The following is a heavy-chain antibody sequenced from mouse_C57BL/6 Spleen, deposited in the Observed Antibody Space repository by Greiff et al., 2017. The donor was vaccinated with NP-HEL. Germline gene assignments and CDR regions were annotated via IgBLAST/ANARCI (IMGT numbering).Heavy chain of an antibody. J-gene: IGHJ4*01. D-gene: IGHD2-4*01. CDR3: AREGLRPFYAMDY. Sequence: QVHVKQPGAELVKPGASVKMSCKASGYTFTSYWITWVKQRPGQGLEWIGDIYPGSGSTNYNEKFKSKATLTVDTSSSTAYMQLSSLTSEDSAVYYCAREGLRPFYAMDYWGQGTSVTVSS. V-gene: IGHV1-55*01. CDR1: GYTFTSYW. CDR2: IYPGSGST.